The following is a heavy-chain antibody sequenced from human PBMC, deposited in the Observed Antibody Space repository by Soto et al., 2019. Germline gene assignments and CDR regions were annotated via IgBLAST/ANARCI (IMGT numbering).Heavy chain of an antibody. CDR3: ATPSPFRGVISY. D-gene: IGHD3-10*01. V-gene: IGHV4-39*01. CDR1: GGSISSSSDY. CDR2: IYYSGST. J-gene: IGHJ4*02. Sequence: QLQLQESGPGLVKPSETLSLTCTVSGGSISSSSDYWGWIRQPPGKGLEWIGSIYYSGSTYYNPSLKSRVTRSVDTSKNQFSLKLNSVTAADTAVYYCATPSPFRGVISYWGQGTLVTVSS.